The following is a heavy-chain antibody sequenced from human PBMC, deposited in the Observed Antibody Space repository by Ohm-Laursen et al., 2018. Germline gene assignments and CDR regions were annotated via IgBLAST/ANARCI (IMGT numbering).Heavy chain of an antibody. J-gene: IGHJ3*02. V-gene: IGHV1-58*02. CDR3: AAEGYSYGVHAFDI. D-gene: IGHD5-18*01. Sequence: SVKVSCKASGFTFTSSAMQWVRQARGQRLEWIGRIVVGSGNTNYAQKFQERVTITRDMSTSTAYMELSSLRSEDTAVYYCAAEGYSYGVHAFDIWGQGTMVTVSS. CDR2: IVVGSGNT. CDR1: GFTFTSSA.